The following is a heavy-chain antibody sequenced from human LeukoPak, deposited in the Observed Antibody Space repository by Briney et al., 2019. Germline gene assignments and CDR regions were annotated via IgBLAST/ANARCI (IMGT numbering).Heavy chain of an antibody. Sequence: GGSLRLSCAAAGFTFSNDWMHWVRQAPGKGLEWVSRTKSDGSGTNYADSVKGRFTISRDNAQNTLYLQMNNLGVDDTAVYYCARALVTRLGAFDIWGQGTMVIVFS. CDR1: GFTFSNDW. CDR3: ARALVTRLGAFDI. V-gene: IGHV3-74*01. CDR2: TKSDGSGT. J-gene: IGHJ3*02. D-gene: IGHD1-26*01.